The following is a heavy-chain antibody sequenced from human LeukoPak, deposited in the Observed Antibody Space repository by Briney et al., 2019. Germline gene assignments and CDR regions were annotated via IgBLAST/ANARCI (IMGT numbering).Heavy chain of an antibody. CDR1: GYTFTSYD. CDR2: INLNSGNT. Sequence: ASVKVSCKASGYTFTSYDINWVRQATGQGLEWMGWINLNSGNTGYAQNFQDRLTVTRDTSINTAYMELNTLRSEDTAIYYCARVTGSIDYWGQGTLVTVSS. J-gene: IGHJ4*02. V-gene: IGHV1-8*01. D-gene: IGHD1-26*01. CDR3: ARVTGSIDY.